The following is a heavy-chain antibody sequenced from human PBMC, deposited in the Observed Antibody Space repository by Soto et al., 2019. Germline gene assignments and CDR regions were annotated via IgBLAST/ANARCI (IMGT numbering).Heavy chain of an antibody. CDR3: ARGGGYYTPFDY. Sequence: GGSLRLSCAASGFTFSSYGMHWVRQAPGKGLEWVAVIWYDGSNKYYADSVKGRFTISRDNSKNTLYLQMNSLRAEDTAVYYCARGGGYYTPFDYWGQGTLVTVSS. V-gene: IGHV3-33*01. CDR2: IWYDGSNK. CDR1: GFTFSSYG. J-gene: IGHJ4*02. D-gene: IGHD1-26*01.